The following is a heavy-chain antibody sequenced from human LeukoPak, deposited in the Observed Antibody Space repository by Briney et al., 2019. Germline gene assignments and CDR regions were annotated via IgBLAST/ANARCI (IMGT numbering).Heavy chain of an antibody. CDR2: IYYSGST. J-gene: IGHJ4*02. V-gene: IGHV4-59*08. CDR1: GGSISSYY. D-gene: IGHD6-19*01. Sequence: KPSETLSLTGTVSGGSISSYYWSWIRQPPGKGLEWIGYIYYSGSTNYNPSLKSRVTISVDTSKNPFSLKLSSVTAADTAVYYCARRRASSGWYFDYWGQGTLVTVSS. CDR3: ARRRASSGWYFDY.